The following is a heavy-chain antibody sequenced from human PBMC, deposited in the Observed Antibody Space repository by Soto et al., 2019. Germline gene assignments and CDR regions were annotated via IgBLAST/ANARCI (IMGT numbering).Heavy chain of an antibody. CDR1: GGTFSSYA. J-gene: IGHJ6*02. Sequence: SVKVSCKASGGTFSSYAISWVRQAPGQGLEWMGGIIPIFGTANYAQKFQGRVTITADKSTSTAYMELSSLRSEDTAVYYCAIDYSNYYYYGMDVWGQGTTVPVSS. CDR2: IIPIFGTA. CDR3: AIDYSNYYYYGMDV. D-gene: IGHD4-4*01. V-gene: IGHV1-69*06.